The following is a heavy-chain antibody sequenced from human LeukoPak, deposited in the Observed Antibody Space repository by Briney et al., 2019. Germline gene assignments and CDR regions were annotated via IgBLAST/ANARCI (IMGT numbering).Heavy chain of an antibody. CDR2: ISAYNGNT. J-gene: IGHJ6*02. D-gene: IGHD2-15*01. V-gene: IGHV1-18*01. Sequence: ASVTVSCKASGYTFTSYGISWVRQAPGQGLEWMGWISAYNGNTNYAQKLQGRVTMTTDTSTSTAYMELRSLRSDDTAVYYCARDPPRIVVVVAATNYYGMDVWGQGTTVTVSS. CDR3: ARDPPRIVVVVAATNYYGMDV. CDR1: GYTFTSYG.